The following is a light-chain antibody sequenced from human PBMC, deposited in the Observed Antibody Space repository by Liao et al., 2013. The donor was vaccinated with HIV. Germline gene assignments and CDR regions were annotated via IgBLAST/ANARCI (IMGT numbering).Light chain of an antibody. CDR1: YLGDKY. J-gene: IGLJ2*01. CDR3: QAWDGNTAI. Sequence: SYDLTQPPSVSVSPGQTANITCSGDYLGDKYVCWYQQKPGQSPLLVIYQDTSRPSGIPERFSGSNSGNTATLTISGTQPTDEADYYCQAWDGNTAIFGGGTKLTVL. V-gene: IGLV3-1*01. CDR2: QDT.